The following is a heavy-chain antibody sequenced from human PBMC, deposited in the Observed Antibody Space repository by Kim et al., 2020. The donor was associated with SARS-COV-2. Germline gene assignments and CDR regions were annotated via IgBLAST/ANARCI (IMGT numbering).Heavy chain of an antibody. D-gene: IGHD5-18*01. V-gene: IGHV3-74*01. CDR3: TRDLGWLQPFDY. J-gene: IGHJ4*02. Sequence: TRYAASVKGRFTVSRDNAKNTVYLQMHSLRVEDTGVYYCTRDLGWLQPFDYWGQGALVTVSS. CDR2: T.